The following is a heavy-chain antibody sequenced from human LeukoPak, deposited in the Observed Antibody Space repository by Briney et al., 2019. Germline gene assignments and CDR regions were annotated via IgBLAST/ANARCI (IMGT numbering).Heavy chain of an antibody. CDR3: ARGVGSDWFDP. Sequence: TSETLSLTCTVSGGSISSYYWSWIRQPPGKGLEWIGYIYYSGSTSYNPSLKSRVTISVDTSKNQFSLKLSSVTAADTAVYYCARGVGSDWFDPWGQGTLVTVSS. D-gene: IGHD6-25*01. CDR2: IYYSGST. J-gene: IGHJ5*02. V-gene: IGHV4-59*01. CDR1: GGSISSYY.